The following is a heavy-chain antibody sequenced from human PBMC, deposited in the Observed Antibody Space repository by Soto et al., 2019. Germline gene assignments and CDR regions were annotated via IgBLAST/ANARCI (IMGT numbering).Heavy chain of an antibody. CDR2: INPNSGAT. V-gene: IGHV1-2*02. CDR1: GYTFTGYF. D-gene: IGHD3-3*01. CDR3: ARGGGTILAPLP. Sequence: AAVKVSCKASGYTFTGYFMHWVRQAPGQGLEWMGWINPNSGATKYAQKFQGRVTLTRDTSINTAYMEMSMLRSDDTAVYYCARGGGTILAPLPWGQGTLVTVSS. J-gene: IGHJ5*02.